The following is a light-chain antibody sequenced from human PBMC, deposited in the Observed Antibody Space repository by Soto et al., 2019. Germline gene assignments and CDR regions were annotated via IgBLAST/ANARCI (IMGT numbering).Light chain of an antibody. V-gene: IGKV1-5*03. CDR2: RAS. CDR3: QQYHIYSWT. Sequence: DIQITQSPSTLSASVGDRVTTTCRASHSISDWLAWYQQKPGEAPRLLIYRASTLQSGVSSRFRGSGSGTEFTLTISDLQPDDFATYYCQQYHIYSWTFGQGTTVGIK. CDR1: HSISDW. J-gene: IGKJ1*01.